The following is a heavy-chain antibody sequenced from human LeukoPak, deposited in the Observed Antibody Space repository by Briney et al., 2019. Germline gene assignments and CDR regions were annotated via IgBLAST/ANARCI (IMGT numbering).Heavy chain of an antibody. CDR1: GGSISSYY. D-gene: IGHD3-3*01. CDR2: IYYSGST. V-gene: IGHV4-59*01. CDR3: ARSFYYDFWSGYYSMTVGAFDI. J-gene: IGHJ3*02. Sequence: KPSETLSLTCTVSGGSISSYYWSWIRQPPGKGLEWIGYIYYSGSTNYNPSLKGRVTISVDTSKSQFSLKLSSVTAADTAVYYCARSFYYDFWSGYYSMTVGAFDIWGQGTMVTVSS.